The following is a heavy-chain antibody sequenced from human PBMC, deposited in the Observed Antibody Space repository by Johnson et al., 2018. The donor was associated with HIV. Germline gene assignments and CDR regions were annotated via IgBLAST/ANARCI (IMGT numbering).Heavy chain of an antibody. J-gene: IGHJ3*02. Sequence: VQLVESGGGLVQPGRSLRLSCAASGFTFDDYAMHWVRQAPGKGLEWVSGISWNSGSIGYADSVKGRFTISRDNAKNSLYLQMNSLRAEDTAVYYCAKPLQLEEGAFDIWGQGTMVTVSS. CDR2: ISWNSGSI. V-gene: IGHV3-9*01. CDR3: AKPLQLEEGAFDI. CDR1: GFTFDDYA. D-gene: IGHD6-6*01.